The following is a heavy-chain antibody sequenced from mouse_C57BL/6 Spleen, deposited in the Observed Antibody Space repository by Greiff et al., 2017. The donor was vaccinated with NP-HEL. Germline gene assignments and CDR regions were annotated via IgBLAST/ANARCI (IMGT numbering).Heavy chain of an antibody. Sequence: QVQLQQPGAELVRPGSSVKLSCKASGYTFTSYWMDWVKQRPGQGLEWIGNIYSSDSETHYNQKFKDKATLTVDKSSSTAYMQLSSLTSEDSAVYYCARHGSSPFDYWGQGTTLTVSS. D-gene: IGHD1-1*01. CDR3: ARHGSSPFDY. CDR1: GYTFTSYW. J-gene: IGHJ2*01. CDR2: IYSSDSET. V-gene: IGHV1-61*01.